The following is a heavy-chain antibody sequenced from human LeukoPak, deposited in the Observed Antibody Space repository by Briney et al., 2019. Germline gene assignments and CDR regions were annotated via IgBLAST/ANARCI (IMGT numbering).Heavy chain of an antibody. Sequence: SETLSLTCTVSGGSISSGGYYWSWIRQHPGKGLEWIGYIYYSGSTYYNPSLKSRVTISVDTSKNQFSLKLRSVTAADTAVYYCARGNGYNNWFDPWGQGTLVTVSS. CDR1: GGSISSGGYY. D-gene: IGHD5-24*01. CDR3: ARGNGYNNWFDP. CDR2: IYYSGST. V-gene: IGHV4-31*03. J-gene: IGHJ5*02.